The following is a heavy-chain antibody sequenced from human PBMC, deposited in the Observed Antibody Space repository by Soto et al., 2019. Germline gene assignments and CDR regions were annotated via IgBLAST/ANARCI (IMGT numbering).Heavy chain of an antibody. D-gene: IGHD3-10*01. J-gene: IGHJ4*02. CDR1: GFTFSGSA. CDR3: VTAVRTRLDN. V-gene: IGHV1-58*01. Sequence: ASVKVSCKTSGFTFSGSAVHWVRQARGHRLQWIGWIDVGSANANYAQMLQERVTISRDMSTSTAYMELSSLRLDDTAVYYCVTAVRTRLDNWGPGTLVTVSS. CDR2: IDVGSANA.